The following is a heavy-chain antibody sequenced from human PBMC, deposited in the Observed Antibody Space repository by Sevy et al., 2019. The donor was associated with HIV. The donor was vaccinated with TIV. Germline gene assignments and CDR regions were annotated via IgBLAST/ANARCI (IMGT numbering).Heavy chain of an antibody. D-gene: IGHD6-13*01. J-gene: IGHJ4*02. CDR1: GFTVTSNY. V-gene: IGHV3-53*01. Sequence: GRSLRLSCAATGFTVTSNYMSWVRQGPGKGLEWVSGFYNGDSTQYADSVKGRFTISRDKSNNTLYLQMDSLRAEDTAVYYCAREAGSSSFDYWGQGTLVTVSS. CDR3: AREAGSSSFDY. CDR2: FYNGDST.